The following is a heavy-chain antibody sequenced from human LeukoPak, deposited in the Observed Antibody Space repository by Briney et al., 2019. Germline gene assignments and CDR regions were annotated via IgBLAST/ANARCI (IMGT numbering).Heavy chain of an antibody. V-gene: IGHV3-48*01. J-gene: IGHJ4*02. Sequence: PGGSLRLSCAASGFTFSSYSMNWVRQAPGKGLEGVSYISSSSSTIYYADSVKGRFTISRDNAKNSLYLQMNSLRAEDTAVYYCARSGSYTSFDYWGQGTLVTVSS. CDR3: ARSGSYTSFDY. D-gene: IGHD1-26*01. CDR2: ISSSSSTI. CDR1: GFTFSSYS.